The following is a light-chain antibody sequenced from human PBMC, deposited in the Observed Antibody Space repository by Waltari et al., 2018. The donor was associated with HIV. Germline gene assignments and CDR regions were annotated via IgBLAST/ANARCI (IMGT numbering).Light chain of an antibody. CDR3: SSYAGSNKGV. J-gene: IGLJ2*01. CDR1: SSDVGGYNY. V-gene: IGLV2-8*01. Sequence: QSALTQPPSASGSPGQSVTISCTGTSSDVGGYNYVSWYQQHPGKAPKLMIYEVSKRPSGVPCRFAGSKSGNTASLTVSGRQAEDEADEYCSSYAGSNKGVFGGGTKLTVL. CDR2: EVS.